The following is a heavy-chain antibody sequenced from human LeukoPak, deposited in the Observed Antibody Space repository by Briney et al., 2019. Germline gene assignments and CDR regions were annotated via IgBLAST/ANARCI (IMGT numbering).Heavy chain of an antibody. J-gene: IGHJ4*02. CDR1: GGSISTYY. CDR2: NYYSGST. V-gene: IGHV4-59*08. Sequence: PSETLFLTCSVSGGSISTYYWSWIRQPPGKGLECIGYNYYSGSTNYNPSLKSRVTISVDTSKNQFSLKLTSVTAADTAVYYCARSSGYDAYYFDYWGQGTLVTVSS. CDR3: ARSSGYDAYYFDY. D-gene: IGHD5-12*01.